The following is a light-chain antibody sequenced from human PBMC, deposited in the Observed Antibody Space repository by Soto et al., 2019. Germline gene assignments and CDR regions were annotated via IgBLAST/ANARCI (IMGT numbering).Light chain of an antibody. CDR3: AAWDDSLNGWV. J-gene: IGLJ3*02. CDR2: SNN. Sequence: QPVLTQPPSASGTPGQRVTISCSGSSSNIGSNNLNWYQQLPGTAPKLLIYSNNQRPSGVPERFSGSKSGTSASLAISGLQSEDEADYYCAAWDDSLNGWVFGGGTKVTVL. CDR1: SSNIGSNN. V-gene: IGLV1-44*01.